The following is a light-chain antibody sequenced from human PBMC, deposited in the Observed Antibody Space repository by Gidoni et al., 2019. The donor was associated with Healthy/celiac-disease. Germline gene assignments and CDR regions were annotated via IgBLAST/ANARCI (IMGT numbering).Light chain of an antibody. CDR1: SSNIGSNT. Sequence: QAGLTQPPSASGTPGQRVTISCSGSSSNIGSNTVNWCQQLPGTAPKLLIYSNNQRPSGVPDRFSGSKSGTSASLAISGLQSEDEADYYCAAWDDSLNGWVFGGGTKLTVL. J-gene: IGLJ3*02. CDR2: SNN. V-gene: IGLV1-44*01. CDR3: AAWDDSLNGWV.